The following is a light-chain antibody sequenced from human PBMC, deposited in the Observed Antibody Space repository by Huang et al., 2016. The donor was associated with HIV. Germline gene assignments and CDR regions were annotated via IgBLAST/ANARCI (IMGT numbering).Light chain of an antibody. J-gene: IGKJ2*01. CDR2: DAS. CDR1: QSVFSY. V-gene: IGKV3-11*01. Sequence: EIVLTQSPGTLSLSPGERATISCRTSQSVFSYLAGYQQRPGQAPSRLIYDASNRATGIPARFSGSGSGTDFTLTISSLEPEDFAVYYCQQRSAWPRTFGQGTKLEIK. CDR3: QQRSAWPRT.